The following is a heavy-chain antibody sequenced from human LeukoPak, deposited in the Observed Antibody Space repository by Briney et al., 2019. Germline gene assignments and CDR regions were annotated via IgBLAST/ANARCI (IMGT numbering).Heavy chain of an antibody. J-gene: IGHJ4*02. CDR3: ARVDILTGYYFFDY. V-gene: IGHV1-18*01. CDR1: GDSFIKYG. D-gene: IGHD3-9*01. Sequence: ASVKVSCKASGDSFIKYGISCVRQTPGQGLEWMGWISADNGNTYYTQKFQGRVTFTTDTSTSTAYMELRSLRSDDTAVYYCARVDILTGYYFFDYWGQGTLVTVSS. CDR2: ISADNGNT.